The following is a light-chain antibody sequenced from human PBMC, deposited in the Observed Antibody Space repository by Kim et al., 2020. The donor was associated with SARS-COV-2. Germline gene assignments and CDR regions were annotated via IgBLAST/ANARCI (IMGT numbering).Light chain of an antibody. J-gene: IGKJ4*01. Sequence: IQMTQSPSTRFASVGDRVTITCRASQSISSWLGWYQQRPGKVPNLLIYDASSLESGVPSRFSGSGSGTEFTLTISSLQPDDFATYYCQHYDKYPLTFGGGTRVDIK. CDR3: QHYDKYPLT. CDR1: QSISSW. V-gene: IGKV1-5*01. CDR2: DAS.